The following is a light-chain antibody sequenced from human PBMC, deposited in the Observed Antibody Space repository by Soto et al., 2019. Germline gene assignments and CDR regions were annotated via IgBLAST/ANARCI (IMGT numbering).Light chain of an antibody. CDR3: QQSYSTPPWT. CDR2: AAS. Sequence: DIQMTQSPSSLSASVGDRVTITCRASQSISSYLNWYQQKPGKAPKLLIYAASSLQSGVPSRFSGSGSGTDFTLTISSLQPADFATYYCQQSYSTPPWTFGHGTKVEIK. V-gene: IGKV1-39*01. J-gene: IGKJ1*01. CDR1: QSISSY.